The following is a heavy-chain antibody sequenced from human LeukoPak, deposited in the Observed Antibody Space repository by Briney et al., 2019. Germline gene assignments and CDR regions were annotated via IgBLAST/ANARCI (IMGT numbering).Heavy chain of an antibody. D-gene: IGHD7-27*01. V-gene: IGHV1-18*01. J-gene: IGHJ6*02. CDR3: ARGLPWGQNSLYGMDV. CDR2: ISAYNGNT. CDR1: GYTFTSYG. Sequence: GASVKASCKASGYTFTSYGVSWVRQAPGQGLEWMGWISAYNGNTNYAQKVQGRVTMTRDTSTSTAYMELGSLRSDDTAVYYCARGLPWGQNSLYGMDVWGQGTTVTVSS.